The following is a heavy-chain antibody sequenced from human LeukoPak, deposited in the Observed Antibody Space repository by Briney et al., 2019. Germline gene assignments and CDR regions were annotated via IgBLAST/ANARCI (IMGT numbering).Heavy chain of an antibody. CDR2: IDPNSGGT. Sequence: ASVKVSCKASGYTFTGYYMHWVRQALGQGLEWMGWIDPNSGGTNYAQKFQGRVTMTRDTSISTAYMELSRLRSDDTAVYYCASTTGQQSLGEFYAFYIWGQGTMVTVSS. D-gene: IGHD3-16*01. J-gene: IGHJ3*02. V-gene: IGHV1-2*02. CDR1: GYTFTGYY. CDR3: ASTTGQQSLGEFYAFYI.